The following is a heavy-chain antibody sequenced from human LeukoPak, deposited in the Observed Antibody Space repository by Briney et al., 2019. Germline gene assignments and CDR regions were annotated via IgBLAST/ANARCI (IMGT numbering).Heavy chain of an antibody. V-gene: IGHV3-30*04. D-gene: IGHD2-15*01. CDR3: ARDRGYCSGGSCYSAFDY. CDR1: GFTLSHYD. Sequence: GGSLRLSCAASGFTLSHYDMHWVRQAPGKGLEWVAIISYDGSDKYYADSVKGRFTISRDNSKNTLYVQMNSLGPEDTALYYCARDRGYCSGGSCYSAFDYWGQGTLVTVSS. J-gene: IGHJ4*02. CDR2: ISYDGSDK.